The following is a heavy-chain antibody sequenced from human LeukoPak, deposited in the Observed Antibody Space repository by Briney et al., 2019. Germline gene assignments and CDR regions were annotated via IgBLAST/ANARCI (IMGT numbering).Heavy chain of an antibody. CDR3: AKDRSTLTTKYLDY. Sequence: GGSLRLSCAASGFIFSTYVMNWVRQAPGKGLEWVSGISGSGGRTYYADSVKGRFTISRDNSKNTLYLQMNSLRAEDTAVYYWAKDRSTLTTKYLDYWGQGTLDTVTS. D-gene: IGHD5/OR15-5a*01. J-gene: IGHJ4*02. CDR1: GFIFSTYV. CDR2: ISGSGGRT. V-gene: IGHV3-23*01.